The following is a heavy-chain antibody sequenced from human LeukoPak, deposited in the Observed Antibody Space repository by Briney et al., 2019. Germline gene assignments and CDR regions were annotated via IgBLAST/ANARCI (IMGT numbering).Heavy chain of an antibody. V-gene: IGHV1-3*01. Sequence: ASVKVSCKASGYTFTSYAMHWVRQAPGQKLEWMGWINAGNGNTKYSQKFQGRVTITRDTSESTAYMELSSLRSEDTAVYYCASWDDYVWGSYDYWGQGTLVTVSS. D-gene: IGHD3-16*01. CDR1: GYTFTSYA. CDR3: ASWDDYVWGSYDY. J-gene: IGHJ4*02. CDR2: INAGNGNT.